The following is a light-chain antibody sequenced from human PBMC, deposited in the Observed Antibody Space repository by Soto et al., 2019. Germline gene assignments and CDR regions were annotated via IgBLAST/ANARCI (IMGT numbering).Light chain of an antibody. J-gene: IGKJ1*01. V-gene: IGKV1-12*01. CDR2: AAS. Sequence: DIQMTQSPSTLPASVGDRFTITCRASQSISNWLAWYQQKPGKAPKLLIYAASSLQSGVPSRFSGSGSGTDFTLTISSLQPEDFATYYCQQANSFPWTFGQGTKVDIK. CDR3: QQANSFPWT. CDR1: QSISNW.